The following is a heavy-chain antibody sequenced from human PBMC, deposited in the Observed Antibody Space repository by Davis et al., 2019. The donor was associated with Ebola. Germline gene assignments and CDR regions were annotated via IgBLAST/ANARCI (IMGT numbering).Heavy chain of an antibody. CDR2: INTRGDAR. CDR1: GLTFTSYS. J-gene: IGHJ4*02. Sequence: PGGSLRLSCVTSGLTFTSYSFNWIRQTPGKGLEWIAHINTRGDARVYADSVRGRFTISRDDAANSLSLQMDSLKHEDTGVYNCVRDYLFAFDSWGQGTPVAVSS. V-gene: IGHV3-48*02. D-gene: IGHD3-10*02. CDR3: VRDYLFAFDS.